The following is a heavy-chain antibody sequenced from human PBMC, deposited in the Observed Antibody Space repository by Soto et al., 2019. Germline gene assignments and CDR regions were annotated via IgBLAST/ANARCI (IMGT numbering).Heavy chain of an antibody. CDR1: GYTFTSYA. J-gene: IGHJ4*02. V-gene: IGHV1-3*01. CDR2: INAGNGNT. D-gene: IGHD6-13*01. CDR3: AREGGAAAVPPHFDD. Sequence: ASVKVSCKASGYTFTSYAMHWVRQAPGQRLEWMGWINAGNGNTKYSQKFQGRVTITRDTSASTAYMELSSLRSEDTAVYYCAREGGAAAVPPHFDDWGQGTRVNVSS.